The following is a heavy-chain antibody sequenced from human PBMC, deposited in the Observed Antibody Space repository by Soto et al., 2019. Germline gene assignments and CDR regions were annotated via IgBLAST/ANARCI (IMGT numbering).Heavy chain of an antibody. CDR1: GYTFTNYP. Sequence: ASVKVSCKASGYTFTNYPMHWVRQAPGQRLEWMGWSNAGNGDTKYSQEFQGRVTITRDTSASTACMELSSLRLEDMAVYYCARGQYCDFLYCMDVWGQGTTVTVS. V-gene: IGHV1-3*02. D-gene: IGHD4-17*01. J-gene: IGHJ6*02. CDR2: SNAGNGDT. CDR3: ARGQYCDFLYCMDV.